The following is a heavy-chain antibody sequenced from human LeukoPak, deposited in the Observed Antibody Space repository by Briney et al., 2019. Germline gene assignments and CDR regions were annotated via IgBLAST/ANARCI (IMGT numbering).Heavy chain of an antibody. D-gene: IGHD5-12*01. V-gene: IGHV3-23*01. CDR2: ISGSGGST. CDR1: GFSFSSYA. CDR3: AKVRGYSGYDLTSAFDI. J-gene: IGHJ3*02. Sequence: GGSLRLSCAASGFSFSSYAMSWVRQAPGKGLEWVSAISGSGGSTYYADSVKGRFTISRDNSKNTLYLQMNSLRAEDTAVYYCAKVRGYSGYDLTSAFDIWGQGTMVTVSS.